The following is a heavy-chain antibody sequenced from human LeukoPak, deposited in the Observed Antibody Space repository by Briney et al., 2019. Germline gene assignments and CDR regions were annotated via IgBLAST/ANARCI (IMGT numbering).Heavy chain of an antibody. CDR3: ARLLTDDQDY. V-gene: IGHV3-48*04. Sequence: GGSLRLSCAASGFTFSSYSMNWVRQAPGKGLEWVSYISSSSSTIYYADSVKGRFTISRDNAKNSLYLQMNSLRAEDTAVYYCARLLTDDQDYWGQGTLVTVSS. CDR2: ISSSSSTI. CDR1: GFTFSSYS. J-gene: IGHJ4*02. D-gene: IGHD2-21*02.